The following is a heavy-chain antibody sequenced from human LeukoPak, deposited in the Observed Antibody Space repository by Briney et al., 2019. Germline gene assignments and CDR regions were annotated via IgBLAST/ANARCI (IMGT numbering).Heavy chain of an antibody. CDR1: GGSISSSSYY. Sequence: SETLSLTCTVSGGSISSSSYYWGWIRQPPGKGLEWIGSIYYSGSTYYNPSLKSRITISVDTSKNQFSLKLSSVTAADTAVYYCARWGLGLTYFDYWGQGILVTVSS. CDR2: IYYSGST. D-gene: IGHD7-27*01. V-gene: IGHV4-39*07. CDR3: ARWGLGLTYFDY. J-gene: IGHJ4*02.